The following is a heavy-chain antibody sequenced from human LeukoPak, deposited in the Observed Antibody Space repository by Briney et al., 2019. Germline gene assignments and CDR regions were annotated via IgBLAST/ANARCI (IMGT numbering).Heavy chain of an antibody. CDR3: ARGPEALQDWFDP. D-gene: IGHD5-24*01. V-gene: IGHV1-8*02. Sequence: GASVKVSCKASGYTFTNYGISWVRQAPGQGLEWMGWMNPNSGNTGYAQKFQGRVTMTRNTSISTAYMELSSLRSEDTAVYYCARGPEALQDWFDPWGQGTLVTVSS. J-gene: IGHJ5*02. CDR1: GYTFTNYG. CDR2: MNPNSGNT.